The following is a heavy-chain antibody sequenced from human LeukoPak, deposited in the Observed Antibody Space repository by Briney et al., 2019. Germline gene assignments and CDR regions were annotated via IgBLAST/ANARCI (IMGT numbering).Heavy chain of an antibody. D-gene: IGHD3-22*01. CDR1: GFTFSSYA. CDR3: AKVGDSSGYLGAFDI. Sequence: GRSLRLSCAASGFTFSSYAMSWVRQAPGKGLEWVSAISGSGGSTYYADSVKGRFTISRDNSKNTLYLQMNSLRAEDTAVYYCAKVGDSSGYLGAFDIWGQGTMVTVSS. CDR2: ISGSGGST. V-gene: IGHV3-23*01. J-gene: IGHJ3*02.